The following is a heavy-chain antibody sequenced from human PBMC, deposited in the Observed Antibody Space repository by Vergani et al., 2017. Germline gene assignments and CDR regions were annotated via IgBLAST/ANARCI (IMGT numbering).Heavy chain of an antibody. CDR2: IYYSGST. V-gene: IGHV4-59*01. D-gene: IGHD2-2*01. Sequence: QVQLQESGPGLVKPSETLSLTCTASGGSISSYYWSWIRQPPGKGLEWIGYIYYSGSTNYNPSLKSRVTISVDTSKNMFSLKLSSETAADTAVYYCARVGAGRYCSSTSCPPPIPKTYYYYYMDVWGKGTTVTVSS. CDR1: GGSISSYY. J-gene: IGHJ6*03. CDR3: ARVGAGRYCSSTSCPPPIPKTYYYYYMDV.